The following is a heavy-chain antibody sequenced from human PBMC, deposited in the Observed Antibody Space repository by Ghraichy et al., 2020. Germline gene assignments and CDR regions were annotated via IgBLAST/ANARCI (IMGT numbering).Heavy chain of an antibody. D-gene: IGHD4-17*01. CDR3: ASGAKGRGDYAPQADFYYYGMDV. CDR2: IIPIFGTA. Sequence: SVKVSCKVARANVCTHAMSWVPYAAVQWLEWMGGIIPIFGTANYAQKFQGRVTITADESTSTAYMELSSLRSEDTAVYYCASGAKGRGDYAPQADFYYYGMDVWGQCIMITVSS. J-gene: IGHJ6*02. CDR1: RANVCTHA. V-gene: IGHV1-69*13.